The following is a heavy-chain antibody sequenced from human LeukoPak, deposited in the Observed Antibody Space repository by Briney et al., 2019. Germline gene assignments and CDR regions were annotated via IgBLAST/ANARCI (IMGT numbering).Heavy chain of an antibody. CDR1: GFTFSSYS. CDR2: ISSSSSYI. D-gene: IGHD3-10*01. CDR3: ARDPTSHGSGTSY. Sequence: GGSLRLSCAASGFTFSSYSMNWVRQAPGKGLEWVSSISSSSSYIYYADSVKGRFTISRDNAKNSLYLQVSSLKAEDTAVYYCARDPTSHGSGTSYWGQGTLVTVSS. V-gene: IGHV3-21*01. J-gene: IGHJ4*02.